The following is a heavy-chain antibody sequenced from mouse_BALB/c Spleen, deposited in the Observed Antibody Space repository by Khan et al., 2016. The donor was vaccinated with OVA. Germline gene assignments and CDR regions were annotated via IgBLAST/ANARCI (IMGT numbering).Heavy chain of an antibody. J-gene: IGHJ4*01. CDR1: GFTFTNYG. D-gene: IGHD2-14*01. CDR2: INTYTGEP. Sequence: PFVHSGPELKKPGETVQISCKASGFTFTNYGMNWVKQAPGKGLKWMGWINTYTGEPTFADDFKGRFAFSLETSASTAYLQINSLKNEDTATYFCARVGYNGTMDCWGQGTSVTVSS. CDR3: ARVGYNGTMDC. V-gene: IGHV9-3-1*01.